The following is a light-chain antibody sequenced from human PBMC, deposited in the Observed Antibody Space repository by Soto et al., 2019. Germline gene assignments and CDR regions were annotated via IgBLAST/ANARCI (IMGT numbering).Light chain of an antibody. V-gene: IGLV1-44*01. CDR3: ATWDDSRDGYV. CDR1: SSNIGGNT. J-gene: IGLJ1*01. CDR2: GNN. Sequence: QSVLTQPPSASGTPGQRVTISCSGSSSNIGGNTVNWYQQLPGTAPKRLIYGNNKHPSGVPARFSGSKSGTSASLAISGLQSEDEADYYCATWDDSRDGYVFGTGTKLTVL.